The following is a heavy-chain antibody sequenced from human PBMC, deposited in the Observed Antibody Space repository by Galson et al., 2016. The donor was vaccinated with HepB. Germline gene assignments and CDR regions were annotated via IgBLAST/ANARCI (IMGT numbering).Heavy chain of an antibody. CDR3: AKDSWGTGAWEFYCDS. CDR1: GLIVSSNY. CDR2: LYASRKT. V-gene: IGHV3-53*01. Sequence: SLRLSCAASGLIVSSNYMNWLRQAPGNGLEWVSVLYASRKTYYADPWKGRFTISRDNSKSTLHLQMNSLSAEDTAIYYCAKDSWGTGAWEFYCDSWGQGTLVTVSS. J-gene: IGHJ4*02. D-gene: IGHD7-27*01.